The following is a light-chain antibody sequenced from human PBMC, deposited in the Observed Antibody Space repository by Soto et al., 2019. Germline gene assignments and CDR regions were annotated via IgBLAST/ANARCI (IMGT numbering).Light chain of an antibody. CDR2: EAS. CDR3: QQYKSYPWT. V-gene: IGKV1-5*03. Sequence: IRMTQSPSTQSASIGDRVTITCRASQSIGNRLAWYHQKPGRAPKLLMFEASSLERGVPSRFSGSGSGTEFTLTISGLQSDDFATYYCQQYKSYPWTFGQGTKVDIK. J-gene: IGKJ1*01. CDR1: QSIGNR.